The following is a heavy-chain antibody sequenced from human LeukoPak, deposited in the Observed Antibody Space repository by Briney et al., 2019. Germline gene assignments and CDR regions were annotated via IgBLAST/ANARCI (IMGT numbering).Heavy chain of an antibody. CDR1: GFTFDDYG. V-gene: IGHV3-20*04. J-gene: IGHJ3*02. Sequence: GGSLRLSCAVSGFTFDDYGMSWVRQAPGQGLEWVSGVNWNGGSTGYADPVKGRFTISRDNAKKSLYLQRNSLRAEDTAVYCCARDVGDAFDIWGQGTMVTVSS. CDR2: VNWNGGST. CDR3: ARDVGDAFDI.